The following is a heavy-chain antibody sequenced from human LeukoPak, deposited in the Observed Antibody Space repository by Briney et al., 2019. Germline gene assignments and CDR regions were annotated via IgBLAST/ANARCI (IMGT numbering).Heavy chain of an antibody. Sequence: GGSLRLSCTASGFTFNYFAMHWVRQAPGKGLEWVAVISYDGSNKYYADSVKGRFTISRDNSKNTLYLQMNSLRAEDTAVYYCARPASGSYNDAFDIWGQGTMVTVSS. D-gene: IGHD1-26*01. J-gene: IGHJ3*02. CDR3: ARPASGSYNDAFDI. CDR2: ISYDGSNK. V-gene: IGHV3-30-3*01. CDR1: GFTFNYFA.